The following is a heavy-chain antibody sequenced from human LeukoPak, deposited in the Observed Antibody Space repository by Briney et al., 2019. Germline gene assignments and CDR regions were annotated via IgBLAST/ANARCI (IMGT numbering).Heavy chain of an antibody. D-gene: IGHD3-22*01. V-gene: IGHV3-33*01. J-gene: IGHJ4*02. CDR1: GYTFSSYG. CDR3: ARGAYYDSSGYYAFDY. Sequence: PGRSLRLSCAASGYTFSSYGMHWVRQAPGKGLEWVAVIWYDGSNKYYADSVKGRFTISRDNSKNTLYLQMNSLRAEDTAVYYCARGAYYDSSGYYAFDYWGQGTLVTVSS. CDR2: IWYDGSNK.